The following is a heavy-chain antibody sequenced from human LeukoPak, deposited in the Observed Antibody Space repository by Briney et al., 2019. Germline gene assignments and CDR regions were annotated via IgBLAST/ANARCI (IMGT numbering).Heavy chain of an antibody. CDR3: ARGRIVVVVAATNYYYYYMDV. V-gene: IGHV1-2*02. Sequence: ASVKVSCKASGYTLTGYYMHWVRQAPGQGLEWMGWISPTSGGTNYAQKFQGRVTITRNTSISTAYMELSSLRSEDTAVYYCARGRIVVVVAATNYYYYYMDVWGKGTTVTVSS. CDR2: ISPTSGGT. J-gene: IGHJ6*03. D-gene: IGHD2-15*01. CDR1: GYTLTGYY.